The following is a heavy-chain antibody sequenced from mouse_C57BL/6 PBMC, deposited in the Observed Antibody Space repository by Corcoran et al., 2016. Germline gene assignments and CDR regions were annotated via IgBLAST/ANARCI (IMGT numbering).Heavy chain of an antibody. CDR3: ARGVPYYAMDY. CDR2: IDPEHGET. Sequence: EVQLQQSGAELVKPGASVKLSCTASGFNIKDYYMHWVKQRTEQGLEWIGRIDPEHGETKFAPKFQGKATIPADTSSNTAYLQLSSLTSEDTAVYYGARGVPYYAMDYWGQGTSVTVSS. J-gene: IGHJ4*01. CDR1: GFNIKDYY. V-gene: IGHV14-2*01.